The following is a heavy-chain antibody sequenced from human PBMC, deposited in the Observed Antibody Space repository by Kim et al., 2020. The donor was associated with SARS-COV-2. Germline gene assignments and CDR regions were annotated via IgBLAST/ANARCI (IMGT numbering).Heavy chain of an antibody. Sequence: YAQGFTVRFVFSLDTSVSTAYLQISSLKAEDTAVYYCAREGYDSSGYYNYWGQGTLVTVSS. J-gene: IGHJ4*02. CDR3: AREGYDSSGYYNY. D-gene: IGHD3-22*01. V-gene: IGHV7-4-1*02.